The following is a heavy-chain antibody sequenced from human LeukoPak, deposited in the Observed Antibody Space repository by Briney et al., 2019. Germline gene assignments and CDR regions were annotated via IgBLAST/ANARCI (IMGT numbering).Heavy chain of an antibody. J-gene: IGHJ4*02. V-gene: IGHV1-2*02. Sequence: ASVKVSCKASGYTFTDYYMHWVRQAPGQGLEWVGWINPKSGGTNYAQKFQGRVTMTRDTSISTAYMELSRLRSDDTAVYYCARGYYYDSSGSTFDFWGQGTLVTVSS. CDR3: ARGYYYDSSGSTFDF. CDR2: INPKSGGT. D-gene: IGHD3-22*01. CDR1: GYTFTDYY.